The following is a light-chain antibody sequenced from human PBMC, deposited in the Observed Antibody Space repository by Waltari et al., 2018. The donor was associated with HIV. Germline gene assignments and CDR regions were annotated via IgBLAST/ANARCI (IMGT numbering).Light chain of an antibody. V-gene: IGLV2-14*01. J-gene: IGLJ2*01. CDR1: DLNDSES. CDR2: EVT. CDR3: TSYISGTIPV. Sequence: QSALTQPASVSGSPGPSITISCDLNDSESVSWYQRHPGKAPKVIIYEVTNRPSGLSNRFSGSKSGNTATLTISGLQPEDEADYFCTSYISGTIPVFGRGTRATVL.